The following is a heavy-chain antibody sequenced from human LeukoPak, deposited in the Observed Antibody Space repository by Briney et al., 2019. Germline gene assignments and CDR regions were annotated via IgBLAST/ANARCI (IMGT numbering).Heavy chain of an antibody. V-gene: IGHV4-39*07. Sequence: SETLSLTCTVSGGSISSSSYYWGWIRQPPGKGLEWIGSIYYSGSTNYNPSLKSRVTISVDKSKNQFSLKLSSVTAADTAVYYCARDVARIAVSKGRDYWGQGTLVTVSS. CDR1: GGSISSSSYY. CDR2: IYYSGST. J-gene: IGHJ4*02. D-gene: IGHD6-19*01. CDR3: ARDVARIAVSKGRDY.